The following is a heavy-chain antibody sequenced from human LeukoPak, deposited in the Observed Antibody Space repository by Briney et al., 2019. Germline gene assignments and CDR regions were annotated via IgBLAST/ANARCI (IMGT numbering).Heavy chain of an antibody. D-gene: IGHD3-22*01. J-gene: IGHJ4*02. CDR2: IFYTGTT. CDR3: ARYDGSGPTFDY. CDR1: GGSISSYY. Sequence: PSETLSLTCTVSGGSISSYYWSWIRQPPXXXXEWIGYIFYTGTTNYNPSLKSRVTISVDSSKNQFSLKLSSVTAADTAVYYCARYDGSGPTFDYWGQGTLVTVSS. V-gene: IGHV4-59*01.